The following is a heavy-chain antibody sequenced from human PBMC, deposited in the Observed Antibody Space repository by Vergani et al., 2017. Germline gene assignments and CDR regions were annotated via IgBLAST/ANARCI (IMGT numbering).Heavy chain of an antibody. J-gene: IGHJ4*02. CDR3: AREADMFSGQLKN. D-gene: IGHD3-10*01. Sequence: QVQLQQWGAGLMKPSETLYITCAVYGGSFSGYYWSWIRQPPGKGLEWIGEINHSGSTNYNPSLRSRVTISVDTSKNQFSLKLSSVTAADTAVYYCAREADMFSGQLKNWGQGTLVTVSS. CDR1: GGSFSGYY. CDR2: INHSGST. V-gene: IGHV4-34*01.